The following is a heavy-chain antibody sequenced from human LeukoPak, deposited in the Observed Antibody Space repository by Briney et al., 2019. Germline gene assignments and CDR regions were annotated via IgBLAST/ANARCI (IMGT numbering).Heavy chain of an antibody. D-gene: IGHD6-6*01. CDR2: IYSGGST. J-gene: IGHJ4*02. V-gene: IGHV3-66*01. CDR3: ARDPMYSSYWHDY. Sequence: GGSLRLSCAASGFTVSSNYMSWVRQAPGKGLEWVSVIYSGGSTYYADSVKGRFTISRDNSKNTLYLQMNSLRAEDTAVYYCARDPMYSSYWHDYWGQGTLVTVSS. CDR1: GFTVSSNY.